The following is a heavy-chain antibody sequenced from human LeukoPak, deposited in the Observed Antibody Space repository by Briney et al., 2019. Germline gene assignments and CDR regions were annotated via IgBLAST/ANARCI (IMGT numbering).Heavy chain of an antibody. V-gene: IGHV4-34*01. D-gene: IGHD5-18*01. CDR2: INHSGST. Sequence: SETLSLTCAVYGGSFSGYYWIWIRQPPGKGLEWIGEINHSGSTNYNPSLKSRVTISVDTSKNQFSLKLSSVTAADTAVYYCARHGGYADYWGQGTPVTVSS. J-gene: IGHJ4*02. CDR1: GGSFSGYY. CDR3: ARHGGYADY.